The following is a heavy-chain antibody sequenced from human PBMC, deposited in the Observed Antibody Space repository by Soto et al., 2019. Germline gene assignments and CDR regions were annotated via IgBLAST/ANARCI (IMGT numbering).Heavy chain of an antibody. CDR1: GGSISSSNW. CDR3: ARVAGRRREGYFDY. V-gene: IGHV4-4*02. CDR2: IYHSGST. J-gene: IGHJ4*02. Sequence: SETLSLTCAVSGGSISSSNWWCWVRQPPGEGLEWIVEIYHSGSTNYNPSLKGRVTISVDKSKNQFSLKLSSVTAADTAVYYCARVAGRRREGYFDYWGQGTLVTVSS. D-gene: IGHD6-13*01.